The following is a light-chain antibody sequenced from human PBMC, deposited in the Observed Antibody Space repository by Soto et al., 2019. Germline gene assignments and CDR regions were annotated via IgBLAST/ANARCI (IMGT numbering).Light chain of an antibody. CDR1: QSVRSW. J-gene: IGKJ4*01. CDR3: QQYDNYPLT. Sequence: DIQMTQSPSTLPASVGDRVTITCRASQSVRSWLAWYQQKPGRAPKFLIYDASSLESGVPSRFSGSGSGTELTLTISNLQPDDFATYYCQQYDNYPLTFGGGTKVDIK. V-gene: IGKV1-5*01. CDR2: DAS.